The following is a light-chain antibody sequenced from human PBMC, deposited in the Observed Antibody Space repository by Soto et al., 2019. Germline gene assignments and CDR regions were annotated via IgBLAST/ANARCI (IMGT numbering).Light chain of an antibody. CDR2: GSS. CDR3: QVYGNSPMYT. V-gene: IGKV3-20*01. Sequence: EIVLTQSPGTLSLSPGERATLSCRASQSVSNNALAWYQQKPGQAPRLLIYGSSNRATGIPDVFSGSGYGTDFTLTISRLEAEDFAVYYCQVYGNSPMYTFGQGTRLEIK. J-gene: IGKJ2*01. CDR1: QSVSNNA.